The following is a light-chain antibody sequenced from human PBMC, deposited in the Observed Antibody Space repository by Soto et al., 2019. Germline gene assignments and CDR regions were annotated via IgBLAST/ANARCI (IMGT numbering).Light chain of an antibody. J-gene: IGKJ3*01. CDR3: QKYNSAPLFT. CDR2: AAS. Sequence: DIQMTQSPSSLSASVGDRVTITCRASQGITNYLAWYQQKPGKVPKLLIYAASTLQSGVPSRFSGSGSGTDFTLTISSLQPEDVATYYCQKYNSAPLFTFGPGTKVDIK. V-gene: IGKV1-27*01. CDR1: QGITNY.